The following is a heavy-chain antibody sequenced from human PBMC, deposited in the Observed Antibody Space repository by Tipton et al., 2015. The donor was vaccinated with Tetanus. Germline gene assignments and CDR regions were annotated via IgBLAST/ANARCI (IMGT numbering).Heavy chain of an antibody. D-gene: IGHD4-11*01. J-gene: IGHJ6*02. Sequence: TLSLTCTVSGVSLTDYYWTWIRQPPGKGLEWIGEINHSGSAKYIPSLKSRVTISVDTSKNQFSLKLRSVTAADTAVYYCARDSNFYSYSYKGMDVWGQGTTVTVSS. CDR1: GVSLTDYY. V-gene: IGHV4-34*01. CDR3: ARDSNFYSYSYKGMDV. CDR2: INHSGSA.